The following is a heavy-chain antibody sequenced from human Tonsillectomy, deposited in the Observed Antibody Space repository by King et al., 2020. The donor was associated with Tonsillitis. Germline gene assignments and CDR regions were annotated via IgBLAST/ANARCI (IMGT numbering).Heavy chain of an antibody. CDR1: GGTFSNYG. D-gene: IGHD1-26*01. J-gene: IGHJ4*02. CDR3: AGGRYSGSYNYFDY. Sequence: VQLVESGAEVKKPGSSVKVSCKASGGTFSNYGISWVRQAPGQGLEWMGGIIPIFGTANYAQKLQGRVTITADESTSTAYMELSSLRSEDTAVYYCAGGRYSGSYNYFDYWGQGTLVTVSS. CDR2: IIPIFGTA. V-gene: IGHV1-69*01.